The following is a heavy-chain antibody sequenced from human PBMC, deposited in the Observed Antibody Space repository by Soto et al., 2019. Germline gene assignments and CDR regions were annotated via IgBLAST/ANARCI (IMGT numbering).Heavy chain of an antibody. CDR3: AKDRDGLKYFQH. V-gene: IGHV3-30*18. J-gene: IGHJ1*01. D-gene: IGHD3-10*01. CDR1: GFTFSSYG. CDR2: ISYDGFNI. Sequence: GGSLRLSCAASGFTFSSYGMHWVRQAPGKGLEWVAVISYDGFNIYYADSVKGRFTISRDNSKNTLYLQMNSLRAEDTAVYYCAKDRDGLKYFQHWGQGTLVTVSS.